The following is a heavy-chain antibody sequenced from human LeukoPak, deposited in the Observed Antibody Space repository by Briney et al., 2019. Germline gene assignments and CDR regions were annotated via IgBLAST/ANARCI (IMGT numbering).Heavy chain of an antibody. Sequence: GGSLRLSCAASGFTFSSYWMSWVRQAPGKGLEWVANIKQDGSEKYYVDSVKGRFTISRDNAKNSLYLQMNNPRAEDTAVYYCARDSGSYYFDYWGQGTLVTVSS. CDR3: ARDSGSYYFDY. D-gene: IGHD1-26*01. CDR1: GFTFSSYW. V-gene: IGHV3-7*01. J-gene: IGHJ4*02. CDR2: IKQDGSEK.